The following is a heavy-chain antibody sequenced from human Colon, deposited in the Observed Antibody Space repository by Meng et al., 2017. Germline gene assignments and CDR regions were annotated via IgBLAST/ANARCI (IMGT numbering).Heavy chain of an antibody. CDR1: GFTFTSYG. J-gene: IGHJ4*01. D-gene: IGHD2/OR15-2a*01. CDR2: IWYDGSQA. Sequence: GESLKISCAASGFTFTSYGMHWVRQAPGKGLEWVAVIWYDGSQAHYADSVRGRFTISRDNSMKTLYLQMNSLRAEDTGVYYCVRDFLYFDYWGHGKLVNVAS. CDR3: VRDFLYFDY. V-gene: IGHV3-33*01.